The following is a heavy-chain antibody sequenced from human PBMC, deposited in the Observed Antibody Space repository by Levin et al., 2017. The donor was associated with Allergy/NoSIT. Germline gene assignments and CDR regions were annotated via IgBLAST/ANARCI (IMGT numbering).Heavy chain of an antibody. CDR1: GFTFSNAW. V-gene: IGHV3-15*01. CDR2: IKSKTDGGTT. Sequence: AGGSLRLSCAASGFTFSNAWMSWVRQAPGKGLEWVGRIKSKTDGGTTDYAAPVKGRFTISRDDSKNTLYLQMNSLKTEDTAVYYCTTVGYSYYYGMDVWGQGTTVTVSS. CDR3: TTVGYSYYYGMDV. J-gene: IGHJ6*02.